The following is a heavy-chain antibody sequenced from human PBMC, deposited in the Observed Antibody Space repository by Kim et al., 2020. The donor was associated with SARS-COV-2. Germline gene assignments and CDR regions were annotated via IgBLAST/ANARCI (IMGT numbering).Heavy chain of an antibody. CDR3: AKHDARYCSGGNCWYFDY. D-gene: IGHD2-15*01. J-gene: IGHJ4*02. CDR2: INHIGST. V-gene: IGHV4-34*01. CDR1: GGSFNVYY. Sequence: SETLSLTCAVYGGSFNVYYWTWIRQPPGKGLEWIGEINHIGSTKYNPSLKSRVTMSVDTSKNQLSLKLSSVTAADTAMYYCAKHDARYCSGGNCWYFDYWGQGTLVTVSS.